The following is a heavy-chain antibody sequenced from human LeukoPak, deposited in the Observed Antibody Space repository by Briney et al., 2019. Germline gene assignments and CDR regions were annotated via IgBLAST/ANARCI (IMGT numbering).Heavy chain of an antibody. D-gene: IGHD3-3*01. CDR2: INHSGST. CDR1: EGSFSGYY. CDR3: ARFTIFGVVSIFDY. Sequence: SETLSLTCAVYEGSFSGYYWSWIRQPPGKGLEWIGEINHSGSTNYNPSLKSRVTISVDTSKNQFSLKLSSVSAADTAVYYCARFTIFGVVSIFDYWGQGTLVTVSS. J-gene: IGHJ4*02. V-gene: IGHV4-34*01.